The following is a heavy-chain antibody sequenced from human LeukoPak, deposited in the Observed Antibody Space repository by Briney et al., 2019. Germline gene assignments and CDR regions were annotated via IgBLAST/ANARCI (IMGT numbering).Heavy chain of an antibody. Sequence: ASVKVSCKASGYTFTSNGISWVRQAPGQGLEWMGWISAYNGDTNYAQKLQGRVTMTTDTSTSTAYMELRSLRSGDTAVYYCARTHDVLSGYPPGYYMDVWGKGTTVTVSS. J-gene: IGHJ6*03. D-gene: IGHD3-3*01. V-gene: IGHV1-18*01. CDR2: ISAYNGDT. CDR1: GYTFTSNG. CDR3: ARTHDVLSGYPPGYYMDV.